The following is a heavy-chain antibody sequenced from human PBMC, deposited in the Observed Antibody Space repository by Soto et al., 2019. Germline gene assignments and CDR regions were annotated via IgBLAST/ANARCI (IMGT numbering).Heavy chain of an antibody. D-gene: IGHD5-18*01. CDR2: IYYSGN. J-gene: IGHJ4*02. V-gene: IGHV4-59*01. CDR3: ALGGYNYGRPFDF. Sequence: SESLSLTCNVSGGSISNFHLSWIRQPPGKGLEWIGYIYYSGNYYNPSLTSRVSMSLDKSKNQFSLHLKSVTAADTALYFCALGGYNYGRPFDFWGQGTRVTVSS. CDR1: GGSISNFH.